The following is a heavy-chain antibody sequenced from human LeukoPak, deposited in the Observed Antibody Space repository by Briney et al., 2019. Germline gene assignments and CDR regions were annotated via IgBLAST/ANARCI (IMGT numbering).Heavy chain of an antibody. D-gene: IGHD5-12*01. V-gene: IGHV3-21*01. J-gene: IGHJ4*02. CDR1: GFTFNNYN. CDR3: ARGPSGYHNT. CDR2: ITSSGTYI. Sequence: PGGSLRLSCAASGFTFNNYNMNWVRQAPGKALEWVSSITSSGTYIFYADSVKGRFTISRDNAKDSLYLQMNSLGPEDTAVYYCARGPSGYHNTGGQGTLVTASS.